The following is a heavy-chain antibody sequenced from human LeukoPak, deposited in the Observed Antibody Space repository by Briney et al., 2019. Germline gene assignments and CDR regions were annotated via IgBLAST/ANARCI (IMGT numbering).Heavy chain of an antibody. CDR3: ARGGDSGYDPSTFKY. CDR2: INTNTGNP. D-gene: IGHD5-12*01. V-gene: IGHV7-4-1*02. CDR1: GYTFTYYT. Sequence: ASVKVSCKASGYTFTYYTMHWVRQAPGQGLEWMGWINTNTGNPTYAQGFTGRFVFSLDTSVSTAYLQISSLKAEDSAVYYCARGGDSGYDPSTFKYWGQGTLVTVSS. J-gene: IGHJ4*02.